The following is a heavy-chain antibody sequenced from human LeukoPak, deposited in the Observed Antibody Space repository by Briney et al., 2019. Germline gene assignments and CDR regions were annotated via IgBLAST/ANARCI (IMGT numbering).Heavy chain of an antibody. CDR2: IYTTGST. Sequence: PSETLSLTCTASGGSISSYYWSWIRQPAGKGLEWIGRIYTTGSTNYNPSLKSRVTMSIDTSKNQFSLKLSSVTAADTAVYYCARGRPSYVDIVATINASPAFDYWGQGTLVTVSS. CDR1: GGSISSYY. D-gene: IGHD5-12*01. J-gene: IGHJ4*02. CDR3: ARGRPSYVDIVATINASPAFDY. V-gene: IGHV4-4*07.